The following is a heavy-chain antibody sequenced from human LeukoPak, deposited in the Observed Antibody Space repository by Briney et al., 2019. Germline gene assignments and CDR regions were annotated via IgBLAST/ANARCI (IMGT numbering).Heavy chain of an antibody. CDR3: SIVVLAATRPFVY. Sequence: GASVKVSCKASVYTFTSYDIYWVRQATGQGLEWMGWMYPNSGNTGYAQKLQGRVTMTRNTPISTAYMELSGLRSEDTAVYYCSIVVLAATRPFVYWGQGTLVTVSS. V-gene: IGHV1-8*01. CDR1: VYTFTSYD. D-gene: IGHD2-15*01. CDR2: MYPNSGNT. J-gene: IGHJ4*02.